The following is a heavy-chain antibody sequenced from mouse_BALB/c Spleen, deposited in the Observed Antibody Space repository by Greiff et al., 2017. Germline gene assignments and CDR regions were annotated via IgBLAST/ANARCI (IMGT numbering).Heavy chain of an antibody. CDR1: GYTFTSYY. CDR3: TITTTYYYAMDY. D-gene: IGHD2-12*01. J-gene: IGHJ4*01. CDR2: INPSNGGT. V-gene: IGHV1S16*01. Sequence: VKLQESGAELVKPGASVKLSCKASGYTFTSYYMYWAKQRPGQGLEWIGEINPSNGGTNFNEKFKSKATLTVDKSSSTAYMQLSSLTSEDSAVYYCTITTTYYYAMDYWGQGTSVTVSS.